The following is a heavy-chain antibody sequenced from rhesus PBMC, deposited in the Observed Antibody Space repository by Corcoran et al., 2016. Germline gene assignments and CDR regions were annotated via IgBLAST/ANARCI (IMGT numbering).Heavy chain of an antibody. V-gene: IGHV3S5*01. Sequence: EVQLVESGGGLVQPGGSLRLSCAASGFTFCSYGMSWVRQAPGKGLEWVSYISNGGGSTYYADSVKGRFTISRDNSKNTLSLQMNSLRAEDTAVYYCAKDRDAFDFWGQGLRVTVSS. CDR3: AKDRDAFDF. CDR2: ISNGGGST. J-gene: IGHJ3*01. CDR1: GFTFCSYG.